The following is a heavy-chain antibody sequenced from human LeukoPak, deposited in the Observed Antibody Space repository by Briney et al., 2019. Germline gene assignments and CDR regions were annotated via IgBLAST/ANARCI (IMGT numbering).Heavy chain of an antibody. D-gene: IGHD3-22*01. CDR1: GVSISIGNYF. CDR3: AWGDSRGYPFDP. J-gene: IGHJ5*02. CDR2: IYTIWVTSGRT. V-gene: IGHV4-61*02. Sequence: SQTLSLTCTVSGVSISIGNYFWSWIRQPAGKGLEDIGRIYTIWVTSGRTYYNPSLKSRVTISVDTSKNQFSLKLSSVTAADTAVYYCAWGDSRGYPFDPWGQGTLVTVSS.